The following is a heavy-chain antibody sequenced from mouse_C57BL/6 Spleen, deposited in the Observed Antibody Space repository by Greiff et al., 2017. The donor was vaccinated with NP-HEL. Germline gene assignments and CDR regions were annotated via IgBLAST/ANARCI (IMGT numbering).Heavy chain of an antibody. J-gene: IGHJ1*03. CDR1: GYSFTGYY. CDR2: INPSTGGT. V-gene: IGHV1-42*01. D-gene: IGHD1-1*01. CDR3: ARNYGRYFDV. Sequence: VQLKESGPELVKPGASVKISCKASGYSFTGYYMSWVKQSPEKSLEWIGEINPSTGGTTYNQKFKAKATLTVDKSSSTAYMQLKSLTSEDSAVYYCARNYGRYFDVWGTGTTVTVSS.